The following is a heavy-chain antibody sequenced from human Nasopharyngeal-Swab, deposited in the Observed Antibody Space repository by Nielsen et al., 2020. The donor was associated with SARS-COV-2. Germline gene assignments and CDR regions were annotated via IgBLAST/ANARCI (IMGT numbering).Heavy chain of an antibody. CDR2: ISGSGGST. Sequence: GESLKISCAASGFTFSSYAMSWVRQAPGKGLEWVSAISGSGGSTYYADSVKGRFTISRDNSKNTLYLQMSSLRAEDTAVYYCAKAQLYYDSSGYRDWGQGTLVTVSS. D-gene: IGHD3-22*01. CDR1: GFTFSSYA. J-gene: IGHJ4*02. V-gene: IGHV3-23*01. CDR3: AKAQLYYDSSGYRD.